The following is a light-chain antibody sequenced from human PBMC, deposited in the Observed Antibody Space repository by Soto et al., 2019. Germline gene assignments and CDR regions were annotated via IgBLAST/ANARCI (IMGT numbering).Light chain of an antibody. J-gene: IGKJ1*01. CDR1: QSISTY. CDR3: QQSYSIPLS. Sequence: DIQMTQSPSSLSASLGDRVTITCRASQSISTYLNWYQQKPGKAPKLLIYATSNLQSGVPSRFSGSGYGADFTLTISSLQREDFATYYCQQSYSIPLSFGQGTKVEIK. CDR2: ATS. V-gene: IGKV1-39*01.